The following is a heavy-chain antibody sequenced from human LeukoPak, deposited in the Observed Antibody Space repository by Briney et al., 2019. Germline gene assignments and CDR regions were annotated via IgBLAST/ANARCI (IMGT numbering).Heavy chain of an antibody. D-gene: IGHD4-23*01. CDR2: ISSSGSTI. CDR3: RRLTLLDY. CDR1: GHLLEIHL. Sequence: GGSLRLSCAASGHLLEIHLMKWGRQAPGKGLEWVSYISSSGSTIYYADSVKGRFTISRDNAKNSLYVHMNILGAEDTAVYYCRRLTLLDYWGQGTLVTVSS. V-gene: IGHV3-48*03. J-gene: IGHJ4*02.